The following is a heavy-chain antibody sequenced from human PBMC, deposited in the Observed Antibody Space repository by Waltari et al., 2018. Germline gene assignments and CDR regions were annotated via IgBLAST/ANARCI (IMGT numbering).Heavy chain of an antibody. CDR2: ISSGSSDI. V-gene: IGHV3-21*01. CDR3: AREWGVMVGTAGYYFDY. CDR1: GFTFSSYT. Sequence: EVQLVGSGGGLVKPGGSLRLSCAASGFTFSSYTMNWVRQAPGKGLEWFSSISSGSSDIFYADSVKGRFTISRDNAKNSLYLQMNSLRVEDTAVYYCAREWGVMVGTAGYYFDYWGQGSLVTVSS. D-gene: IGHD3-9*01. J-gene: IGHJ4*02.